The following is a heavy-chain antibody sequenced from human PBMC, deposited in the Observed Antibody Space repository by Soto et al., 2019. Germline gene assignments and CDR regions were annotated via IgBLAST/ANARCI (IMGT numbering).Heavy chain of an antibody. J-gene: IGHJ3*02. CDR1: GGTFSSYT. D-gene: IGHD4-17*01. Sequence: SVKVSCKASGGTFSSYTISWVRQAPGQGLEWMGRIIPILGIANYAQKFQGRVTITADKSTSTAYMELSSLRSEDTAVYYCARGDHDYGDGDAFDIWGQGTMVTVSS. CDR2: IIPILGIA. CDR3: ARGDHDYGDGDAFDI. V-gene: IGHV1-69*02.